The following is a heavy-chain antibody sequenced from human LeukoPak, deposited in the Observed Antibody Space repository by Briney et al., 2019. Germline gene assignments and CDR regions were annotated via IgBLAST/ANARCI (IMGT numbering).Heavy chain of an antibody. CDR2: INAGNGNT. J-gene: IGHJ5*02. CDR1: GGTFSSYA. Sequence: ASVKVSCKASGGTFSSYAISWVRQAPGQGLEWMGWINAGNGNTKYSQKFQGRVTITRDTSASTAYMELSSLRSEDTAVYYCARGYSGGTSFDPWGQGTLVTVSS. V-gene: IGHV1-3*01. D-gene: IGHD2-15*01. CDR3: ARGYSGGTSFDP.